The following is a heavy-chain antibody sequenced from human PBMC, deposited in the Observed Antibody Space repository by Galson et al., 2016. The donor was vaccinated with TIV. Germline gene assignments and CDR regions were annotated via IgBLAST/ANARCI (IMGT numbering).Heavy chain of an antibody. J-gene: IGHJ5*02. CDR1: RFSFNTYW. V-gene: IGHV3-7*01. D-gene: IGHD2-2*01. Sequence: SLRLSCAASRFSFNTYWMSWLRQAPGKGLEWVASINQGGSEKDYVYSVKGRFTISRDNAQTTLYLQMDSLRAENTAVYYCARMLFDIVGAAAATPTGYFDPWGQGTLVTVSS. CDR2: INQGGSEK. CDR3: ARMLFDIVGAAAATPTGYFDP.